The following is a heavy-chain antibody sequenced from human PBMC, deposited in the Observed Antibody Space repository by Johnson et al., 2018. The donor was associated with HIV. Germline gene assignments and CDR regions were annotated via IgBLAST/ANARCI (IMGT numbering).Heavy chain of an antibody. Sequence: VQLVESGGGVVQPGRSLRLSCAASGFTFSSYGMHWVRQAPGKGLEWVAVIWYDGSIKYYAGSVTCRFTISRENAKNSLYLQMNSLRAGDTAVYYCARGLTGDDAFDIWGPGTVVTVSS. CDR2: IWYDGSIK. V-gene: IGHV3-33*01. CDR3: ARGLTGDDAFDI. CDR1: GFTFSSYG. J-gene: IGHJ3*02. D-gene: IGHD7-27*01.